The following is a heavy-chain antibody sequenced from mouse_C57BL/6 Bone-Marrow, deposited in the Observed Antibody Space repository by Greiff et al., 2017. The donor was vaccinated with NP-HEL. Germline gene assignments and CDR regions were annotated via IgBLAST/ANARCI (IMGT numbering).Heavy chain of an antibody. Sequence: VQLQQPGAELVKPGASVKLSCKASGYTFTSYWMQWVKQRPGQGLEWIGEIDPSDSYTNYNQKFKGKATLTVDTSSRTAYRQLRSLTSEDSAVYYCAREDYGISFAYWGQGTLVTVSA. CDR2: IDPSDSYT. J-gene: IGHJ3*01. CDR1: GYTFTSYW. CDR3: AREDYGISFAY. D-gene: IGHD1-1*01. V-gene: IGHV1-50*01.